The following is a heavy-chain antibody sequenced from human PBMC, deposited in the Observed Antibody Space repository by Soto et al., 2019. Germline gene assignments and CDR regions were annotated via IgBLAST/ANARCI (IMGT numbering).Heavy chain of an antibody. J-gene: IGHJ4*02. CDR3: AITLNHNLKSYGYNRYFDY. Sequence: SLRLSCAASGFTVSSNYMSWVRQAPGKGLEWVSVIYSGGSTYYADSVKGRFTISRHNSKNTLYLQMNSLRAEDTAVYYCAITLNHNLKSYGYNRYFDYWGQGTLVTVSS. CDR2: IYSGGST. CDR1: GFTVSSNY. V-gene: IGHV3-53*04. D-gene: IGHD5-18*01.